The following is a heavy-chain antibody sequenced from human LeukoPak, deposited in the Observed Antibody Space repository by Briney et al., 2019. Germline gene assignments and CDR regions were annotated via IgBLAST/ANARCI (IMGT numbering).Heavy chain of an antibody. V-gene: IGHV3-21*01. CDR1: GFTFSSYS. CDR2: ISSSSSYI. J-gene: IGHJ4*02. CDR3: AREGMVATFDY. D-gene: IGHD5-12*01. Sequence: GGSLRLSCAASGFTFSSYSMNWVRQAPGKGLEWVSSISSSSSYIYYADSVKGRFTISRDKAKNSLYLQMNSLRAEDTAIYYCAREGMVATFDYWGQGTLVTVSS.